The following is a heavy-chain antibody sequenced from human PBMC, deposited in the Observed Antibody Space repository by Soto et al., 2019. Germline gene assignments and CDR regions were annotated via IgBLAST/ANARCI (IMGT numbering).Heavy chain of an antibody. CDR1: GFRFGGFG. CDR2: VDSSGTYT. CDR3: XXXXXXIGQKWLDP. Sequence: EVQVMESGGDLVQPGGSLTLSCVGSGFRFGGFGMYWVRQAPGKGLEFVSAVDSSGTYTYYADSVKGRFTISRDNFKNXXXXXXXXXXXXXXXXXXXXXXXXXIGQKWLDPWGQGTLVTVSS. V-gene: IGHV3-64*07. J-gene: IGHJ5*02.